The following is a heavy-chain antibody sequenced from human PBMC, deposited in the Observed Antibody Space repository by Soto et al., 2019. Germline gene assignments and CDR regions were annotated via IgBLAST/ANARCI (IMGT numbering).Heavy chain of an antibody. CDR1: GASISSRSSY. D-gene: IGHD6-13*01. CDR2: FYSGST. Sequence: TLSLTCIVSGASISSRSSYWGWIRQPPGKGLEWVGTFYSGSTYNNPSLKSRVTISVDTSKNQFSLKLSSVAAEDTAIYYCATTRGIAVGGSFDHWGQGTLVTVSS. J-gene: IGHJ5*02. V-gene: IGHV4-39*01. CDR3: ATTRGIAVGGSFDH.